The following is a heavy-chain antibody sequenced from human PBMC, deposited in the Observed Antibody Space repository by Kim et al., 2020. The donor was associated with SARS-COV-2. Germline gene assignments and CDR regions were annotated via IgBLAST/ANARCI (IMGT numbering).Heavy chain of an antibody. CDR1: GGSISSYY. Sequence: SETLSLTCTVSGGSISSYYWSWIRQPPGKGLEWIGYIYYSGSTNYNPSLKSRVTISVDTSKNQFSLKLSSVTAADTAVYYCASLVGATVFDAFDIWGQGTMVTVSS. CDR2: IYYSGST. D-gene: IGHD1-26*01. V-gene: IGHV4-59*01. J-gene: IGHJ3*02. CDR3: ASLVGATVFDAFDI.